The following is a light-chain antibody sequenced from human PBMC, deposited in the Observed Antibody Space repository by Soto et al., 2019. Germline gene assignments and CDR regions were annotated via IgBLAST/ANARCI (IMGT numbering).Light chain of an antibody. J-gene: IGKJ5*01. CDR1: QSISTY. V-gene: IGKV3-11*01. CDR3: QQYNTYPIT. Sequence: EILLTQSPVTLSLSPGQRATLSCRASQSISTYLAWYQVKPGQAPRLLIYDASSRATGVPARFSGSGFGTDFTLTISSLQPEDFATYYCQQYNTYPITFGQGTRLEIK. CDR2: DAS.